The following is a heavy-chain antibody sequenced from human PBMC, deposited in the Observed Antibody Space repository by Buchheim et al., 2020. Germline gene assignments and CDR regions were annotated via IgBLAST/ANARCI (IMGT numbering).Heavy chain of an antibody. CDR3: ARDSDPSDFYSHFDL. CDR2: TGSKT. CDR1: GFTFSSYA. Sequence: QVQLVESGGGVVQPGRSLRLSCAASGFTFSSYAMHWVRQAPGKGLEWVAGTGSKTVYADSAKGRFTISRDNSKNTVYLEVSSLRAEDTAVYYCARDSDPSDFYSHFDLWGQGTL. V-gene: IGHV3-30*04. J-gene: IGHJ4*02. D-gene: IGHD3-3*01.